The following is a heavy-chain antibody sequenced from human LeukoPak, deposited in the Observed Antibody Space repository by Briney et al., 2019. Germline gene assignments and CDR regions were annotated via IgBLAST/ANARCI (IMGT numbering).Heavy chain of an antibody. Sequence: GGSLRLSCAASGVIFRTFDLNWVRQAPGKGLEWLSYISSSGDTIYYADSVKSRFTISRDNAKESLFLQLNSLRADDTAVYYCARDWGNYYASGSFFDYWGQGTRVTVSS. CDR3: ARDWGNYYASGSFFDY. J-gene: IGHJ4*02. CDR2: ISSSGDTI. CDR1: GVIFRTFD. D-gene: IGHD3-10*01. V-gene: IGHV3-48*03.